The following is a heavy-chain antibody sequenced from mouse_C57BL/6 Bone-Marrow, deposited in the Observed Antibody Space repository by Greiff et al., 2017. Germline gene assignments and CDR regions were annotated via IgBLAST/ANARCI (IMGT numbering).Heavy chain of an antibody. CDR1: GFTFSSYG. CDR2: ISSGGSYT. V-gene: IGHV5-6*01. Sequence: EVQLVESGGDLVKPGGSLKLSCAASGFTFSSYGMSWVRQTPDKRLEWVATISSGGSYTYYPDSVKGRFTISRDNAKNTLYLQMSSLKSEDTAMYYCARHQGYSNPAWFAYWGQGTLVTVSA. J-gene: IGHJ3*01. CDR3: ARHQGYSNPAWFAY. D-gene: IGHD2-5*01.